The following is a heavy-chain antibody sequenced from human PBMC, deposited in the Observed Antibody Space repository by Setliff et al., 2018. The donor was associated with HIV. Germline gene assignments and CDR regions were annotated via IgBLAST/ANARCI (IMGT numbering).Heavy chain of an antibody. D-gene: IGHD3-22*01. Sequence: ASVKVSCKVSGYSLTDLSIHWVRQAPGKGLEWMGGFDPEDGETVYAQKLQGRVTMTEDTSTDTAYMELSSLRSEDTAMYYCATIRAYYYDSSGQEYFQDWGHGTLVTVSS. CDR3: ATIRAYYYDSSGQEYFQD. V-gene: IGHV1-24*01. CDR1: GYSLTDLS. J-gene: IGHJ1*01. CDR2: FDPEDGET.